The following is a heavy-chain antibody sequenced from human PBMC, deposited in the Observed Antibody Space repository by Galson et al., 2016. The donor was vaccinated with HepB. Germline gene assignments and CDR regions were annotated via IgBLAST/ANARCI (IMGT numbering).Heavy chain of an antibody. CDR2: IHYSGTT. CDR3: ARSGGYSSSSNNWFDP. Sequence: SETLSLTCAVSGSSISSSDLWGWIRQPPGKGLQWIGYIHYSGTTYYNPSLKSRVTMSIDTSKNQFSLNLTSVTAADTAVYYCARSGGYSSSSNNWFDPWGQGTLVTVSS. V-gene: IGHV4-28*01. D-gene: IGHD6-6*01. J-gene: IGHJ5*02. CDR1: GSSISSSDL.